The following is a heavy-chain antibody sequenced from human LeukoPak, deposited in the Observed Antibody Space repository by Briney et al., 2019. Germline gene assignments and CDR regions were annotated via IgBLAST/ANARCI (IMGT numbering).Heavy chain of an antibody. D-gene: IGHD5-18*01. J-gene: IGHJ4*02. CDR2: INPSSGST. Sequence: ASVKVSCKASGYTFTTYYMHWVRQAPGQGLEWMGIINPSSGSTSYAQKFQGRVTMTRDTSTSTAYMELSSLRSEDTAIYYCARVLGAHRYGSIDHWGQGTLVTVSS. CDR3: ARVLGAHRYGSIDH. CDR1: GYTFTTYY. V-gene: IGHV1-46*01.